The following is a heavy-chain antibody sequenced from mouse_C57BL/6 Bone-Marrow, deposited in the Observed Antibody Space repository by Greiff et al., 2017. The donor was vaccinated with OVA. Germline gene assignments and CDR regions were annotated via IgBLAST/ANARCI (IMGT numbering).Heavy chain of an antibody. Sequence: ESGPGILQSSQTLSLTCSFSGFSLSTSGMGVSWIRQPSGKGLEWLAHIYWDDDKRYNPSLKSRLTISKDTSRNQVFLKITSVDTADTATYYCARSYYYGSYWYFDVWGTGTTVTVSS. CDR2: IYWDDDK. CDR3: ARSYYYGSYWYFDV. CDR1: GFSLSTSGMG. V-gene: IGHV8-12*01. J-gene: IGHJ1*03. D-gene: IGHD1-1*01.